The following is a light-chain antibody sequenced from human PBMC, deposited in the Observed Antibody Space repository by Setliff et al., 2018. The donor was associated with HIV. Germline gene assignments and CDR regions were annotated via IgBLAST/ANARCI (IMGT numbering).Light chain of an antibody. CDR2: SNT. CDR1: SSNIGAGYD. V-gene: IGLV1-40*01. J-gene: IGLJ1*01. Sequence: QSVLRQPPSVSGAPGRRVTISCTGSSSNIGAGYDVHWYQQFPGTAPKLVIYSNTNRRSGVPDRFSGSKSGTSASLANTGLQGEDEADYYCQSYDSSLSEYVFGTGTKV. CDR3: QSYDSSLSEYV.